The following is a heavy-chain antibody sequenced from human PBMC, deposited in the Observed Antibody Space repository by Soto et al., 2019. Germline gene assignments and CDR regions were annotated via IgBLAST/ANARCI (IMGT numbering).Heavy chain of an antibody. CDR2: IYPGDSDT. CDR1: GYSFTSYW. D-gene: IGHD3-16*01. V-gene: IGHV5-51*03. J-gene: IGHJ6*02. CDR3: ARWGSRTTYPRVLMDV. Sequence: GESLKISCKGSGYSFTSYWIGWVRQMPGKGLEWMGIIYPGDSDTRYSPSFQGQVTISADKSISTAYLQWSSLKASDTAMYYCARWGSRTTYPRVLMDVWGQGTTVTVSS.